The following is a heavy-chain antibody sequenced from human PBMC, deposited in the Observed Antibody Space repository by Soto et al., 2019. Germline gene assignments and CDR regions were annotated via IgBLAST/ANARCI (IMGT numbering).Heavy chain of an antibody. Sequence: WSPCGCTFRDFAMCWVRQSPGRGLEWGSTIGALVSTAFYADSVRGRFTISRGNSNNTLYLQMNRLRAEDTAVYYCPNPSRRPDPGLVIQALDMWSQGTML. CDR1: GCTFRDFA. V-gene: IGHV3-23*01. CDR3: PNPSRRPDPGLVIQALDM. CDR2: IGALVSTA. D-gene: IGHD3-16*02. J-gene: IGHJ3*02.